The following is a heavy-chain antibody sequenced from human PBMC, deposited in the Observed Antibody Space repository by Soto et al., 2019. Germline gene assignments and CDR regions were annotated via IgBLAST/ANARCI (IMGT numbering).Heavy chain of an antibody. CDR3: AAAVAGTGGTDV. J-gene: IGHJ6*02. CDR2: IIPIFGTA. CDR1: GGTFSSYA. Sequence: QVQLVQSGAEVKKPGSSVKVSCKASGGTFSSYAISWVRQAPGQGLEWMGGIIPIFGTANYAQKFQGRVTITADESTSRDYVEVSGLRSEDQAVHYCAAAVAGTGGTDVWGQGTTVTVSS. D-gene: IGHD6-19*01. V-gene: IGHV1-69*01.